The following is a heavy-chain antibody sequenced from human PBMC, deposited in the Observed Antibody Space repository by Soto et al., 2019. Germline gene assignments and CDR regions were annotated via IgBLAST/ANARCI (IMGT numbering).Heavy chain of an antibody. CDR2: IRSKANNYAT. D-gene: IGHD3-3*01. CDR1: GFTFSGSA. Sequence: EVQLVESGGGLVQPGGSLKLSCAASGFTFSGSAMHWVRQASGKGLEWVGRIRSKANNYATAYGASVKGRFTMSRDDSKNTVYLQMNSVKTEDTAVYYCSRQASDFWSGKPQYYMDVWGKGTTVTVSS. V-gene: IGHV3-73*01. J-gene: IGHJ6*03. CDR3: SRQASDFWSGKPQYYMDV.